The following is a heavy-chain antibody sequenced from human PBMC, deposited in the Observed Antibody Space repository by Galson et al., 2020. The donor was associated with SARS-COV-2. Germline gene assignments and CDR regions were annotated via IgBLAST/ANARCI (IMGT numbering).Heavy chain of an antibody. CDR1: GYTFTSYG. Sequence: GESLKISCKASGYTFTSYGISWVRQAPGQGLEWMGWISGYNGHTNYVQKFQGRVTMTTDTSTSTAYMELRSLRSDDTAVYYCARVVGYGDYVRWFDPWGQGTLVTVSS. CDR3: ARVVGYGDYVRWFDP. D-gene: IGHD4-17*01. CDR2: ISGYNGHT. J-gene: IGHJ5*02. V-gene: IGHV1-18*01.